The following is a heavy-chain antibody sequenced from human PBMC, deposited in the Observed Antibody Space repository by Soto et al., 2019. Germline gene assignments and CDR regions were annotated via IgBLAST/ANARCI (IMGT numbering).Heavy chain of an antibody. CDR2: IIPILGIA. Sequence: ASVKVSCKASGGTFSSYTISWVRQAPGQGLEWMRRIIPILGIANYAQKFQGRVTITADKSTSTAYMELSSLRSEDTAVYYCARAERYSSGWYYFDYWGQGTLVTVSS. D-gene: IGHD6-19*01. V-gene: IGHV1-69*02. CDR3: ARAERYSSGWYYFDY. J-gene: IGHJ4*02. CDR1: GGTFSSYT.